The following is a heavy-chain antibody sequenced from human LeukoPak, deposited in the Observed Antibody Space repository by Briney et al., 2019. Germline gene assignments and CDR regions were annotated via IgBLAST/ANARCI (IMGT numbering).Heavy chain of an antibody. V-gene: IGHV3-33*01. CDR2: IWYDGSNQ. Sequence: PGGSLRLSCGASGFTFSIYGVHWVRQAPGKGLEWVAVIWYDGSNQYYADSVKGRFTISRDNSKNTVHLQMNSLGAEDTAVYYCVRWGPGKGFDYWGRGTLVTVSS. CDR3: VRWGPGKGFDY. D-gene: IGHD2-21*02. CDR1: GFTFSIYG. J-gene: IGHJ4*02.